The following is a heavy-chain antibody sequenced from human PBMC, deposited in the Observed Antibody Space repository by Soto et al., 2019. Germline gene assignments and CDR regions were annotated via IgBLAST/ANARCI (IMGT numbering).Heavy chain of an antibody. Sequence: SETLSLTCTVSGGSISSGGYYWSWIRQHPGKGLEWIGYIYYSGSTYYNPSLKSRVTISVDTSKNQFSLKLSSVTAADTAVYYCARVVGDIVVVVAAGPPNWFDPWGQGTLVTVSS. V-gene: IGHV4-31*03. D-gene: IGHD2-15*01. J-gene: IGHJ5*02. CDR1: GGSISSGGYY. CDR3: ARVVGDIVVVVAAGPPNWFDP. CDR2: IYYSGST.